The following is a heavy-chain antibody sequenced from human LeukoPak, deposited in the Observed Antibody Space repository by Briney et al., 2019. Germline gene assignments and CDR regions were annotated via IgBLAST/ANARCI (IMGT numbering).Heavy chain of an antibody. V-gene: IGHV3-21*01. Sequence: AGGSLRLSCAASGFTFNTFNMNWVRQAPGKGLEWVSSITSGGDYIYYADSVKGRFTTSRDNAENSLSLQLNSLRVEDTAVYYCARGHYDVLAASYKWTPDYWGQGTLVTVSS. J-gene: IGHJ4*02. CDR3: ARGHYDVLAASYKWTPDY. D-gene: IGHD3-9*01. CDR1: GFTFNTFN. CDR2: ITSGGDYI.